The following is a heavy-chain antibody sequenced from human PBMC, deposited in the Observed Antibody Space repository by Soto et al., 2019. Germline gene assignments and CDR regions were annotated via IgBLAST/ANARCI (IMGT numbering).Heavy chain of an antibody. J-gene: IGHJ3*02. CDR2: IYYSGST. D-gene: IGHD3-22*01. V-gene: IGHV4-39*01. CDR1: GGSISSSSYY. CDR3: ARQLPYYYDSSGYYWGLGAFDI. Sequence: SETLSLTCTVSGGSISSSSYYWGWIRQPPGKGLEWIGSIYYSGSTYYNPSLKSRVTISVDTSKNQFSLKLSSVTAADTAVYYRARQLPYYYDSSGYYWGLGAFDIWGQGTMVTVSS.